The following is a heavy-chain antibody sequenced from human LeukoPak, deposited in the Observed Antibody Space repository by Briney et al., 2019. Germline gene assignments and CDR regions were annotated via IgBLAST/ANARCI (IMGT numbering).Heavy chain of an antibody. J-gene: IGHJ5*02. V-gene: IGHV3-11*01. CDR3: ARDSSSQLGNWFDP. CDR2: ISSSGSTI. D-gene: IGHD6-13*01. CDR1: GFPFSDYY. Sequence: GGSLRLSCAASGFPFSDYYMSWIRQAPGKGLEWVSYISSSGSTIYYADSVKGRFTISRDNAKNSLYLQMNSLRAEDTAVYYCARDSSSQLGNWFDPWGQGTLVTVSS.